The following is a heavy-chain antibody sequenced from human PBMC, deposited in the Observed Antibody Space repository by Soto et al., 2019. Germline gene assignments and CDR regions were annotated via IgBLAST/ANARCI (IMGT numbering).Heavy chain of an antibody. CDR2: ISYDGSNK. Sequence: QVQLMESGGGVVQPGRSLRLSCAASGFTFSTYGMHWVRQAPGKGLEWVAVISYDGSNKYYADSVKGRFTISRDNSKNTLYLQMNSLRAEDTAVYYCAKDWYSGSHYLAYWGQGSLVTVSS. D-gene: IGHD1-26*01. CDR1: GFTFSTYG. CDR3: AKDWYSGSHYLAY. J-gene: IGHJ4*02. V-gene: IGHV3-30*18.